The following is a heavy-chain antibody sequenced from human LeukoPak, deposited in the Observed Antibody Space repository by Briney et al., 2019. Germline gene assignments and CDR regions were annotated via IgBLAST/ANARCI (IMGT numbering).Heavy chain of an antibody. Sequence: GGSLRLSCAASGFTFSSYGMSWVRQAPGKGLEWVSAISGSGGSTYYADSVKGRFTISRDNSKNTLYLQMNSLRAEDTAVYYCAKSVLLWFGELYPFDYWGQGTLVTVSS. CDR2: ISGSGGST. D-gene: IGHD3-10*01. CDR3: AKSVLLWFGELYPFDY. CDR1: GFTFSSYG. V-gene: IGHV3-23*01. J-gene: IGHJ4*02.